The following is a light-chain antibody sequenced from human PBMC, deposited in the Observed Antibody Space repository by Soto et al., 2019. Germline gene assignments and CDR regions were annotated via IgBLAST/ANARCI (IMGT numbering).Light chain of an antibody. J-gene: IGKJ5*01. Sequence: EIVLTQSPATLSLSPGERATLSCRASQSVNSYLAWYQQKPGQAPRLLIYDASDRATGIPARFSGSGSGTDFTLTISSLEPKDFAVYYCQQGGTFGQGTRLEIK. V-gene: IGKV3-11*01. CDR3: QQGGT. CDR2: DAS. CDR1: QSVNSY.